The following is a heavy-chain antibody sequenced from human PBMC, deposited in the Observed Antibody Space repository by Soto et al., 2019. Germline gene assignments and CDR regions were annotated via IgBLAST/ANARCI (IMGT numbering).Heavy chain of an antibody. Sequence: QVQLVESGGGVVQPGRSLRLSCAASGLTFSSNGMHWVRQAPGKGLEWVAFISYDGSHEDYAVSVKGRFTITRNNSKNTLYLQMNSLTDEDTAMYFCAGIVPTGSLNYYYGMEVWGQGTTVTVSS. V-gene: IGHV3-30*03. CDR1: GLTFSSNG. CDR3: AGIVPTGSLNYYYGMEV. J-gene: IGHJ6*02. D-gene: IGHD1-1*01. CDR2: ISYDGSHE.